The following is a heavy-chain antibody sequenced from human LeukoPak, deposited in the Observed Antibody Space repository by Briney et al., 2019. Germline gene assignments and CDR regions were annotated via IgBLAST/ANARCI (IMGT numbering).Heavy chain of an antibody. J-gene: IGHJ4*02. CDR1: GGTFSSYA. V-gene: IGHV1-69*13. D-gene: IGHD3-10*01. Sequence: GASVKVSCKASGGTFSSYAISWVRQAPGQGLEWMGGIIPIFGTANYAQKFQGRVTITADESTSTAYMELSSLRAEDTAVYYCARAGRPMIGGVTPLEHFDSWGQGTLVTVSS. CDR2: IIPIFGTA. CDR3: ARAGRPMIGGVTPLEHFDS.